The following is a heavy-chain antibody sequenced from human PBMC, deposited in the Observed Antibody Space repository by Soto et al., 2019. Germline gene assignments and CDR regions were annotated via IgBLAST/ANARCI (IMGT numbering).Heavy chain of an antibody. D-gene: IGHD2-2*01. J-gene: IGHJ6*02. V-gene: IGHV4-39*01. CDR2: MYCSGST. Sequence: QLQLQESGPRLVKPSETLSLTCSVSGGSISSSSYSWGWIRQPPGKGLEWIGTMYCSGSTHYNPSLEGRVAISADTPNNQLSLRLSSVTAADTAVYYCGRQPGHCGSTTCFGYYSVDVWGQGTTVTVS. CDR1: GGSISSSSYS. CDR3: GRQPGHCGSTTCFGYYSVDV.